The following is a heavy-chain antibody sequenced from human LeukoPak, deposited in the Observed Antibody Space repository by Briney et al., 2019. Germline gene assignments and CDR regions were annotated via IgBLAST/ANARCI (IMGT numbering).Heavy chain of an antibody. CDR2: IYYSGST. Sequence: SETLSLTCTVSGGSISSYYWSWIRQPPGKGLGWIGYIYYSGSTNYNPSLKSRVTISVDTSKNQFSLKLSSVTAADTAVYYCARLTWGFWFDPWGQGTLVTVSS. V-gene: IGHV4-59*08. D-gene: IGHD7-27*01. CDR1: GGSISSYY. CDR3: ARLTWGFWFDP. J-gene: IGHJ5*02.